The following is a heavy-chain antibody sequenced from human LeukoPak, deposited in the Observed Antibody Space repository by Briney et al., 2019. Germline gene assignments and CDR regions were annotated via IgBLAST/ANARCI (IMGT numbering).Heavy chain of an antibody. V-gene: IGHV3-30*18. CDR3: AKDYYDSSGTL. J-gene: IGHJ4*02. CDR1: GFTFSSYG. Sequence: GGSLRLSCAASGFTFSSYGMHWVRQAPGKGLEWVAVISYDGSNKYYAGSVKGRFPISRDNSKNTLYLQMNSLRAEDTAVYYCAKDYYDSSGTLWGQGTLVTVSS. CDR2: ISYDGSNK. D-gene: IGHD3-22*01.